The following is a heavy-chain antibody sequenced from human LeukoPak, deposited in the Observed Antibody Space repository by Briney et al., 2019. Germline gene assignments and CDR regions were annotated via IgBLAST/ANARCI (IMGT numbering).Heavy chain of an antibody. D-gene: IGHD6-25*01. CDR1: GFTFSDHY. V-gene: IGHV3-72*01. Sequence: PGGSLRLSCAASGFTFSDHYMDWVRQAPGKGLEWVGRTRNKANSYTTEYAASVKGRFTISRDDSKNSLYLQMNSLKTEDTAVYYCARGLRGAANWGQGTLVTVSS. CDR2: TRNKANSYTT. CDR3: ARGLRGAAN. J-gene: IGHJ4*02.